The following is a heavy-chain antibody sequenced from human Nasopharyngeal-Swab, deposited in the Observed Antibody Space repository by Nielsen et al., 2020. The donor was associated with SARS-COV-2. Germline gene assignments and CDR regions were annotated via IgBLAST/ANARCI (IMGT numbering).Heavy chain of an antibody. CDR3: ARDAAGYCSSTSCYAGTGMDV. D-gene: IGHD2-2*01. V-gene: IGHV4-30-4*01. J-gene: IGHJ6*02. CDR2: IYDSGST. Sequence: WIRQPPGKGLEWIGYIYDSGSTYYNPSLKSRVTISVDTSKNQFSLKLSSVTAADTAVYYCARDAAGYCSSTSCYAGTGMDVWGQGTTVTVSS.